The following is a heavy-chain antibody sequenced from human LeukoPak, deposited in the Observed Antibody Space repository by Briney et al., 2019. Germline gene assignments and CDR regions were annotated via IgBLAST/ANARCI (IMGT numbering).Heavy chain of an antibody. Sequence: PSETLSLTYAVSGGSISSGGYSWSWIRQPPGKGLEWIGYIHHSGSTYYNPSLKSRVTISVDTSKNQFSLKLSSVTAADTAVYYCARGARYSYGYVDYWGQGTLVTVSS. CDR3: ARGARYSYGYVDY. J-gene: IGHJ4*02. V-gene: IGHV4-30-2*01. D-gene: IGHD5-18*01. CDR2: IHHSGST. CDR1: GGSISSGGYS.